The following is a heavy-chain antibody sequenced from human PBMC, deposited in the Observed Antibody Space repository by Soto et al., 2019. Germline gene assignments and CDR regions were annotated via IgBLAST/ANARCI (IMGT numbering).Heavy chain of an antibody. CDR3: ARVSITGTTDAFDI. J-gene: IGHJ3*02. CDR2: IYYSGST. D-gene: IGHD1-20*01. CDR1: GGSISSYY. Sequence: SETLSLTCTVSGGSISSYYWSWIRQPPGKGLEWIGYIYYSGSTNYNPSLKSRVTISVDTSKNQFSLKLSSVTAADTAVYYCARVSITGTTDAFDIWGQGTMVTV. V-gene: IGHV4-59*01.